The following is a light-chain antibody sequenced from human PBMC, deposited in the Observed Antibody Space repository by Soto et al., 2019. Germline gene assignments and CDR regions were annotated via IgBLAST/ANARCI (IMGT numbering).Light chain of an antibody. CDR1: QSVSSSY. CDR3: QQRSDWPWT. J-gene: IGKJ1*01. V-gene: IGKV3D-20*02. Sequence: EIVLTQSPGTLSLSPGERATLSCRASQSVSSSYLAWYQQKPGQAPRLLIYGVSSRATGIPDRFSGSGSGTDFTLTISNLEPEDFAVYYCQQRSDWPWTFGQGTKVDIK. CDR2: GVS.